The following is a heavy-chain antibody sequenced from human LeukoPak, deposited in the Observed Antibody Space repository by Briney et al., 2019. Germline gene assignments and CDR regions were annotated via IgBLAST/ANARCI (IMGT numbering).Heavy chain of an antibody. V-gene: IGHV3-33*01. CDR2: IWYDGSSK. Sequence: QPGGSLRLSCAASGFTFSTYDIHWVSQAPGKGLEWVASIWYDGSSKYYAASVKGRFTISRDNSNNTLYLQMNSLRAEDTAVYYCAREQRNAEAIFGGGFDYWGQGTLVTVSS. CDR1: GFTFSTYD. CDR3: AREQRNAEAIFGGGFDY. D-gene: IGHD3-16*01. J-gene: IGHJ4*02.